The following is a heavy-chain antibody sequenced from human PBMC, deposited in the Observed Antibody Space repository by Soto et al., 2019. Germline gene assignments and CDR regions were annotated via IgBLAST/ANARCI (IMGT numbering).Heavy chain of an antibody. D-gene: IGHD6-13*01. CDR1: GFSFSSYV. CDR3: AMGSGSSRPYYFDC. CDR2: ITGSGGDS. Sequence: EVQLLESGGGLVQPGGSLRVSCAASGFSFSSYVMSWVRQAPGKGLEWVSAITGSGGDSYHADSVKGRFTICGDSTKNTLFLQMNSLRAEDTAVYYCAMGSGSSRPYYFDCWGQGAPVTVSS. J-gene: IGHJ4*02. V-gene: IGHV3-23*01.